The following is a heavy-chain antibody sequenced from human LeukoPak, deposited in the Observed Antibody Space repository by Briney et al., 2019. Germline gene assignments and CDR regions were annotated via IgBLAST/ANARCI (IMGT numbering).Heavy chain of an antibody. J-gene: IGHJ6*03. V-gene: IGHV4-39*07. CDR3: ARVVAGPYYYYYYYMDV. D-gene: IGHD6-19*01. CDR2: IYYSGST. CDR1: GGSISSSSYY. Sequence: SETLSLTCTVSGGSISSSSYYWGWIRQPPGKGLEWIGSIYYSGSTYYNPSLKSRVTISVDTSKNQFSLKLSSVTAADTAVYYCARVVAGPYYYYYYYMDVWGKGTTVTVSS.